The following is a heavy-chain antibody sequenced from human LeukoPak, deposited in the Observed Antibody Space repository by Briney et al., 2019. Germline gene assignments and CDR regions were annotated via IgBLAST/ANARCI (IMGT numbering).Heavy chain of an antibody. D-gene: IGHD1-26*01. J-gene: IGHJ4*02. CDR1: GFTFSDCS. CDR2: ITSSGAAI. Sequence: GGSLRLSCAAAGFTFSDCSMNWVRQAPGKGLEWVSYITSSGAAIYYADSVKGRFTISRDNARNSLYLQMNSLRVEDTAIYYCAREGSTWYSDYWGQGTLVTVSS. V-gene: IGHV3-48*01. CDR3: AREGSTWYSDY.